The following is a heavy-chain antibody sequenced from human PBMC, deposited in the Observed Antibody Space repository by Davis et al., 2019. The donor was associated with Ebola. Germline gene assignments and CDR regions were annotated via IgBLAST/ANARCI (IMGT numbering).Heavy chain of an antibody. Sequence: GESLKISCAASGFTFDDYGMSWVRQAPGKGLEWVANIKQDGSEKYYVDSVKGRFTISRDNAENSLYLQMNSLRAEDTAVYYCTSTTPDYWGQGTLVTVSS. CDR1: GFTFDDYG. CDR2: IKQDGSEK. V-gene: IGHV3-7*03. D-gene: IGHD1-26*01. CDR3: TSTTPDY. J-gene: IGHJ4*02.